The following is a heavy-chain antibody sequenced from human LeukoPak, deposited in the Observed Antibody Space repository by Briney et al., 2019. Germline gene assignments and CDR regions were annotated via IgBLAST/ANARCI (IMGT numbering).Heavy chain of an antibody. Sequence: PSETLSLTCTVSGGSISSYYWSWIRQPPGKGLEWIGYIYYSGSAIYYNGDTHYNPSLKSRVTISLDTSRNHFSLILSSVTAADTAIYYCVSLTRESPPRDNRDLWSGYSDYWGQGTLVTVSS. CDR3: VSLTRESPPRDNRDLWSGYSDY. J-gene: IGHJ4*02. V-gene: IGHV4-59*01. D-gene: IGHD3-3*01. CDR1: GGSISSYY. CDR2: IYYSGSAIYYNGDT.